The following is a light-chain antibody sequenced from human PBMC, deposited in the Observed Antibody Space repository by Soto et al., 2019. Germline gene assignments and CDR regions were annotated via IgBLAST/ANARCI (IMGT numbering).Light chain of an antibody. Sequence: DIQMTQSPSTLSASIGDRITITCRASQSVDAGLAWYQHRPGKAPRLLIYMASSLEGGVPSRFSGVGYGTEFSPTIGGLQPDDFATYYCQQYKFSPTFGQGTKVDIK. J-gene: IGKJ1*01. V-gene: IGKV1-5*03. CDR2: MAS. CDR3: QQYKFSPT. CDR1: QSVDAG.